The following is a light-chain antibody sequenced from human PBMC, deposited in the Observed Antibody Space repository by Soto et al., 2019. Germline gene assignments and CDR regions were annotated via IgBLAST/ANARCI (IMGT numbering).Light chain of an antibody. CDR3: QQYNGYPWT. CDR1: QAISTY. J-gene: IGKJ1*01. V-gene: IGKV1-39*01. Sequence: DIQMTQSPSSLSESAGDRVTITCRASQAISTYLNWYQQKPGKAPKLLIYAASSLQSGVPSRFSGSGSETDFTLTISSLQPEDFATYSCQQYNGYPWTFGQGTKVEIK. CDR2: AAS.